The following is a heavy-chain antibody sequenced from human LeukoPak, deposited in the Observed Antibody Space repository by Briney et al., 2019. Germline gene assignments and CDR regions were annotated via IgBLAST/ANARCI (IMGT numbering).Heavy chain of an antibody. CDR1: GDSISSSNC. Sequence: PSETLSFTCAVSGDSISSSNCWTWVRQPPGRGLEWIGEVSHSGSTNYNPSLKSRVTMSLDKSRNQFSLNLNSVTAADTAVYYCATRSSTTGWSLDYWGQGALVSVSS. J-gene: IGHJ4*02. CDR2: VSHSGST. CDR3: ATRSSTTGWSLDY. D-gene: IGHD6-19*01. V-gene: IGHV4-4*02.